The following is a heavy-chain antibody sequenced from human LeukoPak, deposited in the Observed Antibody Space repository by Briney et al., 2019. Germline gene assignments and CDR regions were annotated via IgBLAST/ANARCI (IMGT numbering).Heavy chain of an antibody. CDR3: ARIGSNAALDY. Sequence: GGSLRLSCAASGFTLSGYWMHWVRQAPGKGLVWVSHIDSDGTNTRYADSVKGRFTISRDNARNTLYLQMRSLRADDTAVYYCARIGSNAALDYWGQGALVTASS. J-gene: IGHJ4*02. CDR2: IDSDGTNT. D-gene: IGHD6-13*01. V-gene: IGHV3-74*01. CDR1: GFTLSGYW.